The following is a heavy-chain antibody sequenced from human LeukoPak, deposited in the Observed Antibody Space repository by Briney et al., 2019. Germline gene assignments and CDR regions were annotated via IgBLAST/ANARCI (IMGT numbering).Heavy chain of an antibody. J-gene: IGHJ5*02. CDR1: GGSISSSSYY. V-gene: IGHV4-39*01. CDR3: ARPAGRAYCGGDCVRHWFDP. D-gene: IGHD2-21*02. CDR2: IYYSGST. Sequence: KPSETLSLXCTVSGGSISSSSYYWGWIRQPPGKGLEWIGSIYYSGSTYYNPSLKSRVTISVDTSKNQFSLKLSSVTAADTAVYYCARPAGRAYCGGDCVRHWFDPWGQGTLVTVSS.